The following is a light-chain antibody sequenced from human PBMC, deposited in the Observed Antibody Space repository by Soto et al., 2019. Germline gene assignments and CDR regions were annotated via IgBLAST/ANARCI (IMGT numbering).Light chain of an antibody. CDR1: QTITADY. V-gene: IGKV3-20*01. CDR3: QQHGISHIT. Sequence: ESVLTQSPGTLSLSPGETATLSCRASQTITADYLAWYQHKPGQAPRLLIYGVSTRATGIPDRFTGRWSGTDFTLTISRLEPEDFAVYYCQQHGISHITFGQGTRLEIK. J-gene: IGKJ5*01. CDR2: GVS.